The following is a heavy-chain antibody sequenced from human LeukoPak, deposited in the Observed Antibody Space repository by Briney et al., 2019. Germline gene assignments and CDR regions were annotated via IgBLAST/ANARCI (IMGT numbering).Heavy chain of an antibody. CDR3: ARRVRNYYDSSGYLIDY. CDR2: INHSGST. Sequence: SETLSLTCAVYGGSFSGYYWSWTRQPPGKGLEWIGEINHSGSTNYNPSLKSRVTISVDTSKNQFSLKLSSVTAADTAVYYCARRVRNYYDSSGYLIDYWGQGTLVTVSS. V-gene: IGHV4-34*01. J-gene: IGHJ4*02. CDR1: GGSFSGYY. D-gene: IGHD3-22*01.